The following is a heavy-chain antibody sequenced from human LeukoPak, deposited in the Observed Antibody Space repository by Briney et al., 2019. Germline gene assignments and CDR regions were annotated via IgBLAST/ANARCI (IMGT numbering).Heavy chain of an antibody. CDR3: AGEDGYCSGGNCYSYFDS. Sequence: PGGSLRLSCAASGFTFSSYWMSWVRQAPGKGLEWVANIKQDGSEKYYVDSVKGRFTITRDNTRSSLFLQMYSLRAEDTAVYFCAGEDGYCSGGNCYSYFDSWGQGTLVTVSS. V-gene: IGHV3-7*01. CDR1: GFTFSSYW. D-gene: IGHD2-15*01. J-gene: IGHJ4*02. CDR2: IKQDGSEK.